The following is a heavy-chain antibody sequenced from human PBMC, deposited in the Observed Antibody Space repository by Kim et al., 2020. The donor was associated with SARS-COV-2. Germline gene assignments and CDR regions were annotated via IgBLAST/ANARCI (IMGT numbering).Heavy chain of an antibody. J-gene: IGHJ4*02. Sequence: GGSLRLSCAASGFTFSSYSMNWVRQAPGKGLEWVSSISSSSSYIYYADSVKGRFTISRDNAKNSLYLQMNSLRAEDTAVYYCARDEQLDLYFDYWGQGTLVTVSS. CDR2: ISSSSSYI. V-gene: IGHV3-21*01. D-gene: IGHD6-13*01. CDR3: ARDEQLDLYFDY. CDR1: GFTFSSYS.